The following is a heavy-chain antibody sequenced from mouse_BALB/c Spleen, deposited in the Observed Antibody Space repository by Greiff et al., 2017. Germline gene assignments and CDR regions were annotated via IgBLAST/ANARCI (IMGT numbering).Heavy chain of an antibody. J-gene: IGHJ4*01. CDR2: IWSGGST. D-gene: IGHD3-1*01. Sequence: VKLMESGPGLVQPSQSLSITCTVSGFSLTSYGVHWVRQSPGKGLEWLGVIWSGGSTDYNAAFISRLSISKDNSKSQVFFKMNSLQANDTAIYYCARRGVGEGAMDYWGQGTSVTVSS. CDR1: GFSLTSYG. V-gene: IGHV2-2*02. CDR3: ARRGVGEGAMDY.